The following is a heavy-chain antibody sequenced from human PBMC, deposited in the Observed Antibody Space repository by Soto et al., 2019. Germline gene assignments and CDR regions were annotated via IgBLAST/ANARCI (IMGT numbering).Heavy chain of an antibody. D-gene: IGHD2-15*01. CDR3: AKDQAEDIVVVVAADGGFDY. V-gene: IGHV3-23*01. J-gene: IGHJ4*02. CDR2: ISGSGGST. Sequence: VGSLRLSCAASGFTFSSYAISWVRQAPGKGLEWVSAISGSGGSTYYADSVKGRFTISRDNSKNTLYLQMNSLRAEDTAVYYCAKDQAEDIVVVVAADGGFDYWGQGTLVTVS. CDR1: GFTFSSYA.